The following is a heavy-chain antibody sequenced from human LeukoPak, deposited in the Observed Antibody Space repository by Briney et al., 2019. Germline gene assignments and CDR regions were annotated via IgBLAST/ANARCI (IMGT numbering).Heavy chain of an antibody. Sequence: RSSETLSLTCTVPGGSISSYYWSWIRQPPGKGLEWIGYIYYSGSTNYNPSLKSRVTISVDTSKDQFSLKLSSVTAADTAVYYCARAPYYGPFDYWGQGTLVTVSS. J-gene: IGHJ4*02. CDR1: GGSISSYY. CDR3: ARAPYYGPFDY. V-gene: IGHV4-59*01. D-gene: IGHD3-10*01. CDR2: IYYSGST.